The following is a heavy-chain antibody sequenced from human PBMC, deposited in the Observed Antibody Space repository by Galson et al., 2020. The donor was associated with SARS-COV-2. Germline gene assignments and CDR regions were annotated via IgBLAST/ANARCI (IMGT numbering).Heavy chain of an antibody. J-gene: IGHJ4*02. V-gene: IGHV4-59*08. CDR2: IYYSGST. CDR1: GGSLSSYY. CDR3: ARQVVTQKGPFDY. D-gene: IGHD2-21*02. Sequence: ETSETLSLTCTVSGGSLSSYYWSWIRQPPGKGLEWIGYIYYSGSTNYNPSLKSRVTISVDTSKNQFSLKLSSVTAADTAVYYCARQVVTQKGPFDYWGQGTLVTVSS.